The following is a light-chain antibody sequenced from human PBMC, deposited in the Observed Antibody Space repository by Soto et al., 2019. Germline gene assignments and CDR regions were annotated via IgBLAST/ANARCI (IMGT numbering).Light chain of an antibody. V-gene: IGLV1-44*01. CDR3: AAWHDSLNGPV. J-gene: IGLJ2*01. CDR2: SNN. Sequence: QSVLTQPPSAFGTPGQRVTISCSGGSSNIGSHTVNWYQHLPGTAPKLLIYSNNQRPSGVPDRFSGSVSGTSASLAISGLQSEDEADYYCAAWHDSLNGPVFGGGTKVTVL. CDR1: SSNIGSHT.